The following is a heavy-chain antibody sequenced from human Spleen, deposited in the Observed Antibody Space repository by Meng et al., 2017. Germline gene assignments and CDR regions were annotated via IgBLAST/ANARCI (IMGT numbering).Heavy chain of an antibody. J-gene: IGHJ1*01. Sequence: GESLKISCAVSGFSFSSYAMNWVRQAPGKGLEWLSVISGSGGSTFYADSVKGRFTISKDTSSNTLYLLMNSLRAEDTAFYYCARVRQLLVPGTEYFHHWGQGTLVTISS. V-gene: IGHV3-23*01. D-gene: IGHD6-13*01. CDR1: GFSFSSYA. CDR3: ARVRQLLVPGTEYFHH. CDR2: ISGSGGST.